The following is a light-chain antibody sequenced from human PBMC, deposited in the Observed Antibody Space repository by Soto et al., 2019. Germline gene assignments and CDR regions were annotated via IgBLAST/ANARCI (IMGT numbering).Light chain of an antibody. CDR1: QSLSSSY. CDR3: QQYGSSPLT. J-gene: IGKJ4*01. Sequence: EIVLTQSPGTLSLSPGERATLSCRASQSLSSSYLAWYQQKPGQAPRLLIYGASSRATGIPDRFSGSGSGTDFTLTISRLEPEDFAVYYCQQYGSSPLTFGGGTKVDNK. CDR2: GAS. V-gene: IGKV3-20*01.